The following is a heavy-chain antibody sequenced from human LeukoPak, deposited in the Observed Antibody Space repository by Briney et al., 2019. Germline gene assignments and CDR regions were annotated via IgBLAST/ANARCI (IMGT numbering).Heavy chain of an antibody. CDR1: GFTFSSYS. V-gene: IGHV3-21*01. J-gene: IGHJ4*02. CDR2: ISSSSSYI. Sequence: PGGSLRLSCAASGFTFSSYSMNWVRQAPGKGLEWVSSISSSSSYIYYADSVKGRFTISRDNAKNSLYLQMNSLRAEDTAVYYCARGRKMATIKPFDYWGQGTLVTVSS. D-gene: IGHD5-24*01. CDR3: ARGRKMATIKPFDY.